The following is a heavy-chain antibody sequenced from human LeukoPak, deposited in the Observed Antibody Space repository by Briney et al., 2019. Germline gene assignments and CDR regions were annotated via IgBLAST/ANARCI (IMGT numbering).Heavy chain of an antibody. CDR2: IYPADSDT. V-gene: IGHV5-51*01. J-gene: IGHJ4*02. CDR1: GYSFSNYW. CDR3: ARDGQENSFDY. Sequence: GESLKISCKGSGYSFSNYWIGGGRQLPGKGLEWMGIIYPADSDTRYSPSFQGQVTISVDKSITTAYLQWSSLKASDSAMYYCARDGQENSFDYWGQGTVVTVSS.